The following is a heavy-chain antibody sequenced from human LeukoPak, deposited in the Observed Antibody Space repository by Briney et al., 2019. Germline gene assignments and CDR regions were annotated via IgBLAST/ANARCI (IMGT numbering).Heavy chain of an antibody. D-gene: IGHD4-23*01. Sequence: GGSLRLSCVGSGFAFHNYAMHWVRRPPGKGLEWVSAINWNSDAKAYADSVKGRFTISRDRARNSLYLQMDSLRPEDTALYYCAKDTGGNGAYFYAMDVWGQGTSVTVSS. CDR2: INWNSDAK. V-gene: IGHV3-9*01. CDR1: GFAFHNYA. CDR3: AKDTGGNGAYFYAMDV. J-gene: IGHJ6*02.